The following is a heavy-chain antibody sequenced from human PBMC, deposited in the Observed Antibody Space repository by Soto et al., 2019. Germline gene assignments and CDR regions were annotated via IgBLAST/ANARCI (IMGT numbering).Heavy chain of an antibody. D-gene: IGHD2-2*01. Sequence: ASVKVSCKASGYTFTSYYMHWVRQAPGQGLEWMGIINPSGGSTSYAQKFQGRVTMTRDTSTSTVYMELSSLRSEDTAVYYCARARGDIVVVPAAQIYYYYGMDVWGXGTTVTVSS. V-gene: IGHV1-46*01. J-gene: IGHJ6*02. CDR1: GYTFTSYY. CDR3: ARARGDIVVVPAAQIYYYYGMDV. CDR2: INPSGGST.